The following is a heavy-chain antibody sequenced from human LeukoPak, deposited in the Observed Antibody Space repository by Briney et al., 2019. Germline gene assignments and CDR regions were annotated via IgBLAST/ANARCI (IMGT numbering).Heavy chain of an antibody. CDR2: IYTSGST. D-gene: IGHD1-7*01. CDR3: ARRWNWNYVYGY. V-gene: IGHV4-61*02. CDR1: GGSISSGLYY. J-gene: IGHJ4*02. Sequence: PSETLSLTCTVSGGSISSGLYYWSWIRQPAGKGLEWIGRIYTSGSTNYNPSLKSRVTISVDTSKNQFSLKLSSATAADTAVYYCARRWNWNYVYGYWGQGTLVTVSS.